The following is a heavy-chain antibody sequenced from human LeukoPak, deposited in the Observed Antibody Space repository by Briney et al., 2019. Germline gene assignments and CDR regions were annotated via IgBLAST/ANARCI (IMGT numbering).Heavy chain of an antibody. D-gene: IGHD6-19*01. V-gene: IGHV3-13*01. CDR1: GFTFIDYD. CDR3: ARGGIQVSGIDEFDY. CDR2: IGIRGDT. J-gene: IGHJ4*02. Sequence: GGSLRLYCSASGFTFIDYDMHWVRQVIGKGLEWVSAIGIRGDTHYSGSVKGRFTISRENAESSLYLQMNSLRAEDTAVYYCARGGIQVSGIDEFDYWGQGTLVTVSS.